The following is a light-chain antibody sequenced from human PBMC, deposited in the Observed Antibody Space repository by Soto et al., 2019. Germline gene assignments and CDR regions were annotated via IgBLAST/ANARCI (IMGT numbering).Light chain of an antibody. CDR2: DDN. J-gene: IGLJ1*01. CDR3: CSYAGSYTFYV. V-gene: IGLV1-51*01. CDR1: SSNVANKD. Sequence: QSVLTQPPSVSAAPGQTVTISCSGSSSNVANKDVSWYQQFPGAAPKLLIYDDNKRPSGIPDRFSGSKSGTSATLGISGLQAEDEADYYCCSYAGSYTFYVFGTGTKVTVL.